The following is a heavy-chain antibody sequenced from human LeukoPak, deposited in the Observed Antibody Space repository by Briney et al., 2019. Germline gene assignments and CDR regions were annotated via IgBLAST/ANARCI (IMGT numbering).Heavy chain of an antibody. Sequence: GSSVKVSCKASGGTFSSYAISWVRQAPGQGLEWMGGIIPIFGTANYAQKFQGRVTITTDESTSTAYMELSSLRSEDTAVYYCARGGSYWKGNIDYWGQGTLVTVSS. J-gene: IGHJ4*02. CDR2: IIPIFGTA. CDR1: GGTFSSYA. V-gene: IGHV1-69*05. CDR3: ARGGSYWKGNIDY. D-gene: IGHD1-26*01.